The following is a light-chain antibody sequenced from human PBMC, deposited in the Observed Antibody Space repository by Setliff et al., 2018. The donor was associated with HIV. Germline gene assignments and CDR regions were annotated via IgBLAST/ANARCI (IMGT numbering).Light chain of an antibody. V-gene: IGKV1-17*03. CDR1: QGISDS. J-gene: IGKJ4*01. CDR3: LQHNSYPLT. CDR2: GAS. Sequence: IQMTQSPSAMSASVGDRVTFTCRASQGISDSLAWFQQKPGKVPKRLIYGASSLQSGVPSRFSSSGSGTEFTLTISTLQPEDVATYYCLQHNSYPLTFGGGTKV.